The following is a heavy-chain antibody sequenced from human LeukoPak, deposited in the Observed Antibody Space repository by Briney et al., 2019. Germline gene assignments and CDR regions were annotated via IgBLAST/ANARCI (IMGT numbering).Heavy chain of an antibody. Sequence: GGSLRLSCAASGFTFSSYEMNWVRQAPGKGLEWVSYINSSGSTIYYADSVKGRFTISRDNAKNSLYLQMNSLRAEDTAVYYCARGREPKGYYFDYWGQGTLVTVSS. CDR2: INSSGSTI. J-gene: IGHJ4*02. D-gene: IGHD1-26*01. CDR3: ARGREPKGYYFDY. CDR1: GFTFSSYE. V-gene: IGHV3-48*03.